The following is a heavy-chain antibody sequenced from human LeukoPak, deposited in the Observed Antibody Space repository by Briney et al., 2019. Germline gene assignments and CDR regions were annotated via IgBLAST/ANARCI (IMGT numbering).Heavy chain of an antibody. J-gene: IGHJ3*02. CDR1: GFTFSSYA. V-gene: IGHV3-30*01. CDR2: ISYDGSNK. D-gene: IGHD3-3*01. CDR3: ARGESRITIFGVVLTAFDI. Sequence: GGSLRLSCAASGFTFSSYAMHWVRQAQGKGLEWVAVISYDGSNKYYADSVKGRFTISRDNSKNTLYLQMNSLRAEDTAVYYCARGESRITIFGVVLTAFDIWGQGTMVTVSS.